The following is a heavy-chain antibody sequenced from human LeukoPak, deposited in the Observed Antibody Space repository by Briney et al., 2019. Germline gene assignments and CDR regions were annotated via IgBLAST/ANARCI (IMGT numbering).Heavy chain of an antibody. CDR2: IAHDGSKK. V-gene: IGHV3-30*18. J-gene: IGHJ4*02. D-gene: IGHD6-19*01. CDR1: GFSFSTYV. Sequence: PGRSLRLSCAASGFSFSTYVMHWVRQAPGKGLEWVAVIAHDGSKKYYADSVNGRFTISRDNSKNALYLQMNSLRAEDTAVYYCAKDFGDSSGWYFDYWGQGTLVTVSS. CDR3: AKDFGDSSGWYFDY.